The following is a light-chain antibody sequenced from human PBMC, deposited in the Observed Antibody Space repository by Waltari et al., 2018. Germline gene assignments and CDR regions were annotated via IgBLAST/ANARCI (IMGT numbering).Light chain of an antibody. V-gene: IGKV1-39*01. J-gene: IGKJ3*01. CDR3: LQTYSTLMFS. CDR1: QSITNY. CDR2: DAS. Sequence: DMQMTQSPSSLSASVGDRVTMTCRASQSITNYLSWDQNKLGEAPNLLVYDASTLVSGVPSRFNGSGSGTEFTLTISSLQPEDLATYYCLQTYSTLMFSFGPGTKVDL.